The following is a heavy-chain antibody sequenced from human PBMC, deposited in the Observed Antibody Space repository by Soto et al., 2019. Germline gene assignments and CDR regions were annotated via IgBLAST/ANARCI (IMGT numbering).Heavy chain of an antibody. D-gene: IGHD2-2*01. J-gene: IGHJ6*03. CDR2: INHSGST. V-gene: IGHV4-34*01. Sequence: SETLSLTCAVYGGSFSGYYWSWIRQPPGKGLEWIGEINHSGSTNYNPSLKSRVTISVDTSKNQFSLKLSSVTAADTAVYYCARGTIVVVPAAIWRGYYYYYIDVWGKGTKVTVSS. CDR3: ARGTIVVVPAAIWRGYYYYYIDV. CDR1: GGSFSGYY.